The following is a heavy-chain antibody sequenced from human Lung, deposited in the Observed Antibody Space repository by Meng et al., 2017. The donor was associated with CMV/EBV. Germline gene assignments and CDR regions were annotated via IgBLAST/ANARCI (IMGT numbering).Heavy chain of an antibody. D-gene: IGHD6-13*01. Sequence: SETXSLXCTVSPGSISSYYWSWIRQPPGKGLEWIGYVSDSGNTNYNPSLKSRVSMSLDTSKNQFSLKVSSVTAADTAVYYCARFLGSSSWSFRLDSWGQGTLVTVSS. V-gene: IGHV4-59*01. CDR2: VSDSGNT. J-gene: IGHJ4*02. CDR3: ARFLGSSSWSFRLDS. CDR1: PGSISSYY.